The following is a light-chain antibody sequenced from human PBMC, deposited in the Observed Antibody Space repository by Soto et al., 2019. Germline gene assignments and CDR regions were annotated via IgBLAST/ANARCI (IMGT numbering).Light chain of an antibody. CDR2: GAS. J-gene: IGKJ5*01. CDR3: QQYNNWHIT. Sequence: EIVMTQSPATLSVSPGERATLSCSASQSVSSNLAWYQQKPGQAPRLLIYGASTRATGIPARFSGSGSGTEFNLTLSSLQSEDFAFYYCQQYNNWHITFGQWTRLEIK. V-gene: IGKV3-15*01. CDR1: QSVSSN.